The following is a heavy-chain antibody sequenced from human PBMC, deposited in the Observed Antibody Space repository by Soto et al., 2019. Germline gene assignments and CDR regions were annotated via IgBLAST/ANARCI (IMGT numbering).Heavy chain of an antibody. CDR1: GFTFSTYA. Sequence: EVQLLESGGGLVQPGGSLRLSCAASGFTFSTYAMNWVRQAPGKRLEWGSTVSGSADSTYYADSVKGRFTIFRDNSKSTLHLQMNSLRAEDTAVYYCAKGSTGDCSSTSCLYYFDFWGRGTLVTVSS. V-gene: IGHV3-23*01. CDR3: AKGSTGDCSSTSCLYYFDF. D-gene: IGHD2-2*01. J-gene: IGHJ4*02. CDR2: VSGSADST.